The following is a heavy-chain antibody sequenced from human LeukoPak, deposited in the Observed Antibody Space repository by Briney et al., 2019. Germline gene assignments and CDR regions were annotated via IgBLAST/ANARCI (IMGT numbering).Heavy chain of an antibody. V-gene: IGHV4-39*07. J-gene: IGHJ4*02. Sequence: SETLSLTCTVSGGSISSSSYYWGWIRQPPGKGLEWIGSIHYSGSTYYNPSLKSRVTISVDTSKKQFSLKLTSVTAADTAVYYCARDGYSAIDYWGQGTLVTVSS. CDR1: GGSISSSSYY. CDR3: ARDGYSAIDY. D-gene: IGHD1-26*01. CDR2: IHYSGST.